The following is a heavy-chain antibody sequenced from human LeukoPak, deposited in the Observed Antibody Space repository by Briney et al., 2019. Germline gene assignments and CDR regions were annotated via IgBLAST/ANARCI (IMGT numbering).Heavy chain of an antibody. D-gene: IGHD1-26*01. CDR2: IYYSGST. CDR3: ASGSYYFDY. V-gene: IGHV4-59*08. CDR1: GGSISSYF. J-gene: IGHJ4*02. Sequence: SETLSLTCTVSGGSISSYFWSWTRQPPGKGLEWIGYIYYSGSTKYNPSLKSRATISVDTSKNQFSLKLNSVTAADTAVYYCASGSYYFDYWGQGTLVTVSS.